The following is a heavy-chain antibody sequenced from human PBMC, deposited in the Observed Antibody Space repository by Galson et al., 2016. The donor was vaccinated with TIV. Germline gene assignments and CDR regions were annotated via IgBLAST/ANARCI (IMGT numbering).Heavy chain of an antibody. V-gene: IGHV6-1*01. CDR3: ARWASSVFGVIMTLDY. Sequence: CAISGDSVSSTSAAWNWIRQSPSRGLEWLGRTYYRSTWYNDYAASLKRRITINPDTSTTQFSLQLTFVTPEDAAVYDCARWASSVFGVIMTLDYWGQGTLVTVSS. J-gene: IGHJ4*02. CDR1: GDSVSSTSAA. CDR2: TYYRSTWYN. D-gene: IGHD3-3*01.